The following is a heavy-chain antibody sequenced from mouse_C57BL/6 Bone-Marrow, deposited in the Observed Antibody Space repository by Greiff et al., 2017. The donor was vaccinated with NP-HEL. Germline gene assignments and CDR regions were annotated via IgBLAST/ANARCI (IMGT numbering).Heavy chain of an antibody. Sequence: QVHVKQPGAELVKPGASVKLSWKASGYTFTSYLMHWVKQRPGRGLEWIGRIDPNSGGTKYNEKFKSKATLTVDKPSSTAYMQLNSLTSEDSAVYYCARYYYGSSSFDYWGQGTTLTVSS. CDR1: GYTFTSYL. CDR3: ARYYYGSSSFDY. D-gene: IGHD1-1*01. J-gene: IGHJ2*01. CDR2: IDPNSGGT. V-gene: IGHV1-72*01.